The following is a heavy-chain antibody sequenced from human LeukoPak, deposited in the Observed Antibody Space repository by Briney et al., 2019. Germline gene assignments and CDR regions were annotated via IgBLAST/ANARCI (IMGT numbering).Heavy chain of an antibody. J-gene: IGHJ4*02. CDR3: AKVDSVWLLDY. D-gene: IGHD5-12*01. CDR2: ISYDGSNK. V-gene: IGHV3-30*18. CDR1: GFTFSSYG. Sequence: GGSLRLYCAASGFTFSSYGMHWVRQAPGKGLEWVAVISYDGSNKYYADSVKGRFTISRDNSKNTLYLQMNSLRAEDTAVYYCAKVDSVWLLDYWGQGTLVTVSS.